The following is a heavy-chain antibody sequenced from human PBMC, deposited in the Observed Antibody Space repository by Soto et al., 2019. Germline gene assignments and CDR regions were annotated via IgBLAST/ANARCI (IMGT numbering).Heavy chain of an antibody. V-gene: IGHV4-59*01. J-gene: IGHJ4*02. CDR3: ARERGYDRSGYYLDD. D-gene: IGHD3-22*01. Sequence: SETLSLTCTVSGGSINNYYWSWIRQPPGKGLEWIGYVYYSGSTNYNPSLKSRVTISVDTSRNQFSLKLTSVTAADTAVYYCARERGYDRSGYYLDDWGQGSLVTV. CDR2: VYYSGST. CDR1: GGSINNYY.